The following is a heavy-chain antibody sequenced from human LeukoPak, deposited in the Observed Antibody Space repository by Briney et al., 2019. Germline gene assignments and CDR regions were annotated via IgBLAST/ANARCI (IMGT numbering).Heavy chain of an antibody. J-gene: IGHJ6*03. Sequence: PSETLALTCTVSGGSISSYYWSWIRQPPGKGLEWIGYIYYSGSTNYNPSLKSRVTISVDTSKNQFSLKLSSVTAADTAVYYCARFTRYHNYYMDVWGKGPRSPSP. CDR3: ARFTRYHNYYMDV. CDR1: GGSISSYY. CDR2: IYYSGST. V-gene: IGHV4-59*01.